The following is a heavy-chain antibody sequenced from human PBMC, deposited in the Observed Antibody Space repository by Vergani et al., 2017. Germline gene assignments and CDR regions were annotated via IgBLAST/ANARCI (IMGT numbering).Heavy chain of an antibody. V-gene: IGHV5-10-1*03. CDR2: IDPSDSYT. D-gene: IGHD2-8*01. Sequence: EVQLVQSGAEVKQPGESLRISCKGSGYIFTSYWISWVRQMPGKGLEWMGRIDPSDSYTNYSPSFQGHVTISADKSISTDYLQWSSMKASDTAMYYCATANCTNGVCPTPYYYYNYMDVWGKGTTVTVSS. CDR1: GYIFTSYW. J-gene: IGHJ6*03. CDR3: ATANCTNGVCPTPYYYYNYMDV.